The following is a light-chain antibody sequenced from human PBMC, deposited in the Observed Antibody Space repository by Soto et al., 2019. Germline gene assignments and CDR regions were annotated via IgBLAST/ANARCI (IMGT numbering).Light chain of an antibody. Sequence: DIQMTQSPSTLSASVGDRLTITCRASQSISSWLAWYQQKPGKAPKLLIFDASSLESGVPSRFSGSGSGTEFTLTISSLQPDDFAVYSCQQYGNSPLTFGGGTKV. V-gene: IGKV1-5*01. J-gene: IGKJ4*01. CDR2: DAS. CDR1: QSISSW. CDR3: QQYGNSPLT.